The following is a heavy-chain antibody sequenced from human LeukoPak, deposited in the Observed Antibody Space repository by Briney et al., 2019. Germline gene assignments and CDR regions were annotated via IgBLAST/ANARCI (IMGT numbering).Heavy chain of an antibody. D-gene: IGHD1-26*01. CDR3: ARQRWGTDFDY. J-gene: IGHJ4*02. V-gene: IGHV4-59*08. CDR2: IYYSGST. CDR1: GGSFSGYY. Sequence: SETLSLTCAVYGGSFSGYYWSWIRQPPGKGLEWIGYIYYSGSTNYNPSLKSRVTISVDTSKNQFSLKLSSVTAADTAVYYCARQRWGTDFDYWGQGTLVTVSS.